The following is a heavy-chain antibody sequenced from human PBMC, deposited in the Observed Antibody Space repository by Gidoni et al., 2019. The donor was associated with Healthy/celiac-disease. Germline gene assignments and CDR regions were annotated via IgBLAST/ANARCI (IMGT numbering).Heavy chain of an antibody. CDR1: GFTFSGSA. Sequence: EVQLVESGGGLVQPGGSLKLSCAASGFTFSGSAMHWVRQASGKGLEWVGRIRSKANSYATAYAASVKGRFTISRDDSKNTAYLQMNSLKTEDTAVYYCTRHIVRPTDAFDIWGQGTMVTVSS. CDR2: IRSKANSYAT. J-gene: IGHJ3*02. V-gene: IGHV3-73*01. CDR3: TRHIVRPTDAFDI. D-gene: IGHD3-16*02.